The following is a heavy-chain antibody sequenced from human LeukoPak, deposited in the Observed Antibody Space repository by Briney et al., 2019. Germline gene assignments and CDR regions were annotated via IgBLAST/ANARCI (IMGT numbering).Heavy chain of an antibody. Sequence: KPSETLSLTCTVSGGSISSSSYYWGWIRQPPGKGLEWIGSIYYSGSTYYNPSLKSRVTISVDTSKNQFSLKLSSVTAADTAVYYCARDDSVVVMASDAFDIWGQGTMVTVPS. CDR3: ARDDSVVVMASDAFDI. D-gene: IGHD3-22*01. CDR1: GGSISSSSYY. CDR2: IYYSGST. J-gene: IGHJ3*02. V-gene: IGHV4-39*02.